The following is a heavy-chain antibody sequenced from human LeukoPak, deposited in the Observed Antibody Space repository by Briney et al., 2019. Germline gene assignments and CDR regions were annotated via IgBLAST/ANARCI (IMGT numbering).Heavy chain of an antibody. CDR3: GRSAMVRGVIIIWGAFDI. J-gene: IGHJ3*02. CDR2: INAGNGNT. D-gene: IGHD3-10*01. Sequence: ASVKVSCKASGYSFTNYAMNWVRQAPGQRLEWMGWINAGNGNTKYSQEFQGRVTITRDTSASTAYMELSSLRSEDMAVYYCGRSAMVRGVIIIWGAFDIWGQGTMVTVSS. CDR1: GYSFTNYA. V-gene: IGHV1-3*03.